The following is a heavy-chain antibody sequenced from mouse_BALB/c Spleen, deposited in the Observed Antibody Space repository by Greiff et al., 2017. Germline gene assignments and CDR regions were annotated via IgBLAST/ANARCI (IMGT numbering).Heavy chain of an antibody. V-gene: IGHV1-54*01. CDR1: GYAFTNYL. CDR2: INPGSGGT. Sequence: VQLQQSGAELVRPGTSVKVSCKASGYAFTNYLIEWVKQRPGQGLEWIGVINPGSGGTNYNEKFKGKATLTADKSSSTAYMQLSSLTSDDSAVYFCARRGDGYYWFAYWGQGTLVTVSA. D-gene: IGHD2-3*01. CDR3: ARRGDGYYWFAY. J-gene: IGHJ3*01.